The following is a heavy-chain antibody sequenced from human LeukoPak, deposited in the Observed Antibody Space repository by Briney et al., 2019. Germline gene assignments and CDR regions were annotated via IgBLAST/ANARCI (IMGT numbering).Heavy chain of an antibody. V-gene: IGHV3-23*01. D-gene: IGHD3-3*01. Sequence: GGSLTLSCTASGFSFGVYAMIWVRQAPGKGLEWVAYLWGTGINTYYADPVRGRSLISKDTPKQALYPQSTTLRAEDTPLYYCPKDQNDLTSGKPTSFAHWGQGILVTVSS. CDR1: GFSFGVYA. CDR2: LWGTGINT. CDR3: PKDQNDLTSGKPTSFAH. J-gene: IGHJ4*02.